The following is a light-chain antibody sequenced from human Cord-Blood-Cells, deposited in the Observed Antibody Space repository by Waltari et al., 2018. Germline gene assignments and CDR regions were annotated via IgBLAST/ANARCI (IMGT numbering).Light chain of an antibody. Sequence: SSELTQDPAVSLALGQTVTTTSPGDSPRSYYPSCYQQKPGQAPVLVIYGKNNRPSGIPDRFSGSSSGNTASLTITGAQAEDEADYYCNSRDSSGNHHWVFGGGTKLTV. CDR3: NSRDSSGNHHWV. CDR2: GKN. V-gene: IGLV3-19*01. CDR1: SPRSYY. J-gene: IGLJ3*02.